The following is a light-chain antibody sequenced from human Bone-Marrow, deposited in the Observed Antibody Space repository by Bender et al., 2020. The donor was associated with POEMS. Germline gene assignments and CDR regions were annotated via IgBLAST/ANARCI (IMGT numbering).Light chain of an antibody. Sequence: SSELTQPPSVSVSPGQTAMITCSGEASPKQNTYWYQQRPGQAPKVVMYKDVERPSGIPERFAGSSSGTTVTLTISAVQAEDEADYYCQSAASSSTPWVFGGGTKLTVL. CDR3: QSAASSSTPWV. J-gene: IGLJ3*02. CDR2: KDV. V-gene: IGLV3-25*03. CDR1: ASPKQN.